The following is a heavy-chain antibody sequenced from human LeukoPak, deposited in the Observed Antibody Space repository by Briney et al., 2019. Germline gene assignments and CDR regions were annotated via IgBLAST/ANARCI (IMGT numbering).Heavy chain of an antibody. CDR1: GFSFSDYA. CDR3: AKGTLIYTAMAYYYYYGMDV. J-gene: IGHJ6*02. D-gene: IGHD5-18*01. Sequence: PGGSLRLSCEASGFSFSDYAMNWVRQAPGKGLEWVSVISGSGTATYYADSVKGRFTISRDNAKNSLYLQMNSLRAEDTAVYYCAKGTLIYTAMAYYYYYGMDVWGQGTTVTVSS. CDR2: ISGSGTAT. V-gene: IGHV3-23*01.